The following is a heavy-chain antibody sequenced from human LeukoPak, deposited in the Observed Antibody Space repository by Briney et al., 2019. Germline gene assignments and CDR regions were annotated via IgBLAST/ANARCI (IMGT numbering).Heavy chain of an antibody. V-gene: IGHV3-33*01. Sequence: PGGSLRLSCAASGFTFTSYDMHWVRQAPGKGLEWVALIWYDGSNTYYADAVRGRFTISRDNSKNTLYLQMNSLRAEDTAVYYCAADRKSGNFLGEFDHWGQGTLVTVSS. D-gene: IGHD1-26*01. CDR1: GFTFTSYD. CDR3: AADRKSGNFLGEFDH. CDR2: IWYDGSNT. J-gene: IGHJ5*02.